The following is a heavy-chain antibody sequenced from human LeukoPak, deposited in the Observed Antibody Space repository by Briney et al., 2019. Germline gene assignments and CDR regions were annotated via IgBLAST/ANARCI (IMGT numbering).Heavy chain of an antibody. D-gene: IGHD6-13*01. CDR3: AREGIAAAGNYYGMDV. V-gene: IGHV4-31*11. CDR1: GGSIRSGGYS. Sequence: SETLSLTCAVSGGSIRSGGYSWSWIRQPPGKGLEWIGYIYYSGSTYYNPSLKSRVTISVDTSKNQFSLKLSSVTAADTAAYYCAREGIAAAGNYYGMDVWGQGTTVTVSS. CDR2: IYYSGST. J-gene: IGHJ6*02.